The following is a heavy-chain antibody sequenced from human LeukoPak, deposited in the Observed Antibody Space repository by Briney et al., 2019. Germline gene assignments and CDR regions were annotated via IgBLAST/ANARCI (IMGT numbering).Heavy chain of an antibody. Sequence: GGSLRLSCAASGFTFSSYSMNWVRQAPGKGLEWVSSISSSSSYIYYADSVKGRFTISRDNAKNSLFLQMNSLTADDTAVYYCARERTAIVSGTTIGAYWGQGTLVTVSS. D-gene: IGHD2/OR15-2a*01. J-gene: IGHJ4*02. CDR1: GFTFSSYS. V-gene: IGHV3-21*01. CDR2: ISSSSSYI. CDR3: ARERTAIVSGTTIGAY.